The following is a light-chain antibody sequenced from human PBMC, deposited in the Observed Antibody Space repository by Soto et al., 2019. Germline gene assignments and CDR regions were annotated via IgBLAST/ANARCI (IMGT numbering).Light chain of an antibody. Sequence: DVQMTQSPSTLSASVGDRVTITCRASQSIDNWLAWYQQKPGKAPKLLIYKASSLETGVPSRFSGSGSGTEFTLTISGLQPDDVATFYCQHYSSYSLTWTFGQGTKVEIK. CDR2: KAS. CDR1: QSIDNW. V-gene: IGKV1-5*03. J-gene: IGKJ1*01. CDR3: QHYSSYSLTWT.